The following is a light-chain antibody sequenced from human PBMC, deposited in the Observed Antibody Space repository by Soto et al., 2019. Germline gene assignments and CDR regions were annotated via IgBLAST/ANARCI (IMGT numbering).Light chain of an antibody. V-gene: IGLV1-44*01. J-gene: IGLJ1*01. CDR1: SSNIGSNT. Sequence: QSVLTQPPSAPGTPGQRVTISASGSSSNIGSNTVSWYQQVPGTAPKLLIYDNDERPSGVPGRFSGSKSGTSASLAISGLQSEDEADYYCATWDDSRNGYVFGPGTKVTVL. CDR2: DND. CDR3: ATWDDSRNGYV.